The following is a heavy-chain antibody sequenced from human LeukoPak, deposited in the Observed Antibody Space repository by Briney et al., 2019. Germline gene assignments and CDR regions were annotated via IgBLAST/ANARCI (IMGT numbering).Heavy chain of an antibody. CDR1: GYTFTSYA. D-gene: IGHD6-13*01. J-gene: IGHJ5*02. CDR2: INTNTGNP. V-gene: IGHV7-4-1*02. Sequence: ASVKVSCKASGYTFTSYAMNWVRQAPGQGLEWMGWINTNTGNPTYAQGFTGRFVFSLDTSVSTAYLQISSLKAEDTAVYYCARAIRRPPSISSWYGPNFDPWGQGTLVTVSS. CDR3: ARAIRRPPSISSWYGPNFDP.